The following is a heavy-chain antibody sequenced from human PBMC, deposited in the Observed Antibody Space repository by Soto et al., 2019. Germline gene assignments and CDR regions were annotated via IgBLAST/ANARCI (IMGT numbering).Heavy chain of an antibody. Sequence: SLRRSCAASGFTFDDYTMHWVRQAPGKGLEWVSLISWDGGSTKYGDSVKGRFTISRDNSKNSLYLQMNSLRTEDTALYYCVKDLNPAHHIYYYYGMDVWGQGTTVTVSS. CDR2: ISWDGGST. CDR3: VKDLNPAHHIYYYYGMDV. J-gene: IGHJ6*02. CDR1: GFTFDDYT. V-gene: IGHV3-43*01.